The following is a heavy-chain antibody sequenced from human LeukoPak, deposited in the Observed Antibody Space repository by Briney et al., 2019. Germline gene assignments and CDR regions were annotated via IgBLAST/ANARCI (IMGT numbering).Heavy chain of an antibody. CDR1: GGTFSSYA. CDR3: AKDLRGRYLDWLFPKELSPTTFDY. J-gene: IGHJ4*02. CDR2: IIPIFGTA. D-gene: IGHD3-9*01. V-gene: IGHV1-69*06. Sequence: SVKVSCKASGGTFSSYAISWVRQAPGQGLEWMGGIIPIFGTANYAQKFQGRVTITADKSTSTAYMELSSLRAEDTAVYYCAKDLRGRYLDWLFPKELSPTTFDYWGQGTLVTVSS.